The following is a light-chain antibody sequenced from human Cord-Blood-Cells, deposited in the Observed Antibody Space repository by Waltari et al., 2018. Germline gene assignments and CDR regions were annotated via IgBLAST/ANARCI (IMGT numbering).Light chain of an antibody. CDR3: SSYAGSDKV. CDR1: SSDVGGYNY. V-gene: IGLV2-8*01. J-gene: IGLJ3*02. CDR2: EVS. Sequence: QSALTQPPSASGSPGQSVTISCTGTSSDVGGYNYVSWYQQHPGKAPKLMIYEVSNRPSGVPDRFSGSNSGNTASLTVSGLQAEDEADYYCSSYAGSDKVFGGGTKLTVI.